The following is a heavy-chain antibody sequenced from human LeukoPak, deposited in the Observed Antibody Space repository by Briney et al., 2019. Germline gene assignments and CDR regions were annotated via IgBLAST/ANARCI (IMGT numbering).Heavy chain of an antibody. D-gene: IGHD3-10*01. CDR1: GFTFSSYG. Sequence: GGSLRLSCAASGFTFSSYGMHWVRQAPGKGLEWVAVISYDGSNKYYADSVKGRFTISRDNSKNTLYLHMNSLRAEDTAVYYCAKDLGPGVDYWGQGTLVTVSS. V-gene: IGHV3-30*18. CDR3: AKDLGPGVDY. J-gene: IGHJ4*02. CDR2: ISYDGSNK.